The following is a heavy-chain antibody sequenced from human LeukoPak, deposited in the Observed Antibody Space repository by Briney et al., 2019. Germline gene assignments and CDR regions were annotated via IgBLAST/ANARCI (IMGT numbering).Heavy chain of an antibody. CDR2: VRPDGSSN. V-gene: IGHV3-30*02. CDR1: GFSFSNFG. Sequence: GGSLRLSCAASGFSFSNFGMHWVRQAPGKGLEWVAFVRPDGSSNYYADSVKGRFIISRDNSKNTLHLQMNSLRAEDTAFYYRAKDQAGTWGLDYWGQGTLVTVSS. J-gene: IGHJ4*02. D-gene: IGHD3-10*01. CDR3: AKDQAGTWGLDY.